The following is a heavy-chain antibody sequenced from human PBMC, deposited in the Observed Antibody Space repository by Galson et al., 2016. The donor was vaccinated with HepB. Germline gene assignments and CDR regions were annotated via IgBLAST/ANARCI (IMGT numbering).Heavy chain of an antibody. J-gene: IGHJ6*03. CDR2: ISYDGSNN. D-gene: IGHD3-16*01. CDR3: AKAFLSWGDHYYMDV. Sequence: SLRLSCEASGFTFSSYGMHWARQAPGKGLEWVALISYDGSNNYYADSVKGRFTISRDSSKNTLYLHMNSLRAEDTAVYFCAKAFLSWGDHYYMDVWGKGTTVTVSS. CDR1: GFTFSSYG. V-gene: IGHV3-30*18.